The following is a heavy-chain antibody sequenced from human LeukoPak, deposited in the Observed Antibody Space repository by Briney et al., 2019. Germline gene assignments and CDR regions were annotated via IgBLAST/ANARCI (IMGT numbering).Heavy chain of an antibody. Sequence: GGSLRLSCAASGFTFSSYWMSWVRQAPGKGLEWVSAISGSGGSTYYADSVKGRFTISRDNSKNTLYLQMNSLRAEDTAVYYCAKFLLERYCSGGSCYFLDYWGQGTLVTVSS. V-gene: IGHV3-23*01. J-gene: IGHJ4*02. CDR3: AKFLLERYCSGGSCYFLDY. D-gene: IGHD2-15*01. CDR2: ISGSGGST. CDR1: GFTFSSYW.